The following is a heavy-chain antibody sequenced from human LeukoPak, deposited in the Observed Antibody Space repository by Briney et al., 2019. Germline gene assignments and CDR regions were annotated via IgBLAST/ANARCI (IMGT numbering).Heavy chain of an antibody. CDR2: IYYSGST. Sequence: SETLSLTCTVSGGSISSGGYYWSWIRQHPGKGLEWIGYIYYSGSTYYNPSLKSRVTISVDTSKNQFSLKLSSVTAADTAVYYCARGGYSSSWFRGYNWFDPWGQGTLVTVSS. CDR1: GGSISSGGYY. D-gene: IGHD6-13*01. V-gene: IGHV4-31*03. J-gene: IGHJ5*02. CDR3: ARGGYSSSWFRGYNWFDP.